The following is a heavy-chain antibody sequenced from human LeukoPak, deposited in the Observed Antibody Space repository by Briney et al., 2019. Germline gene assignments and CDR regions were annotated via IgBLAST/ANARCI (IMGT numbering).Heavy chain of an antibody. CDR1: RYTFTSYG. J-gene: IGHJ4*02. V-gene: IGHV1-18*01. Sequence: ASVKVSCKASRYTFTSYGISCVRQAPGQRRECMGWIRADNGSKNYAQKRQGRVTMTTDTSTSTAYMELRSLRSDDAAVYDSASDGAYYYDSRGYLPFDYWGQGTLVTVSS. CDR3: ASDGAYYYDSRGYLPFDY. CDR2: IRADNGSK. D-gene: IGHD3-22*01.